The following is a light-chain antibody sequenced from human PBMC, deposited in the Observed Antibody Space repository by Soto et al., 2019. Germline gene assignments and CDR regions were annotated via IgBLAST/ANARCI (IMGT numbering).Light chain of an antibody. Sequence: QSVLTQPPSVSAAPGQEVTISCSGSNSNIGNNSASWYLRLPGTAPKFLIYDNNKRPSGIPDRFSGSKSGTSGTMDITGLQTGDEADYYCATWDGSLPGEVFGGGTKLTVL. J-gene: IGLJ2*01. V-gene: IGLV1-51*01. CDR3: ATWDGSLPGEV. CDR2: DNN. CDR1: NSNIGNNS.